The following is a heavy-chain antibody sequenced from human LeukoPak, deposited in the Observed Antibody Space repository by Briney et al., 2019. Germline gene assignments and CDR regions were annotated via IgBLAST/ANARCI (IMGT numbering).Heavy chain of an antibody. Sequence: SETLSLTCTVSGGSISSSSYYWGWIRQPPGKGLEWIGSIYYSGSTNYNPSLKSRVTISVDTSKNQFPLHLSSVTAADSAVYYCARGNYYESSGYHAPFDSWGQGTLVTVSS. CDR1: GGSISSSSYY. CDR2: IYYSGST. V-gene: IGHV4-39*06. CDR3: ARGNYYESSGYHAPFDS. D-gene: IGHD3-22*01. J-gene: IGHJ4*02.